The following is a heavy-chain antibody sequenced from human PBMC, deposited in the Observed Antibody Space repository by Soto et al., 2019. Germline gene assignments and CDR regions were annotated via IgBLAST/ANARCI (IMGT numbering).Heavy chain of an antibody. V-gene: IGHV6-1*01. CDR3: ATGGPTFVGSFDI. Sequence: SQTLSLTCAISGDSVSSNSAAWNWIRRSPSRGLEWLGRTYYRSKWYNDYAVSVKSRITINPDTSKNQFSLQLNSVTPEDTAVYYCATGGPTFVGSFDIWGQGTMVTVSS. CDR1: GDSVSSNSAA. CDR2: TYYRSKWYN. D-gene: IGHD2-15*01. J-gene: IGHJ3*02.